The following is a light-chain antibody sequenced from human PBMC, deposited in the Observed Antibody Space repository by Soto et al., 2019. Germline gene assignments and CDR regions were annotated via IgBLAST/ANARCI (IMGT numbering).Light chain of an antibody. CDR3: SSHAGSNNYV. Sequence: QSALTQPPSASGSPGQSVTISCTGTSSDVGAYNYVSWYQQHPGKAPKLMIYEVSKRPSGVPDRFSGSKSGNTASLTVSGLQAEDEAHYYCSSHAGSNNYVFGNGTKLTV. J-gene: IGLJ1*01. CDR1: SSDVGAYNY. CDR2: EVS. V-gene: IGLV2-8*01.